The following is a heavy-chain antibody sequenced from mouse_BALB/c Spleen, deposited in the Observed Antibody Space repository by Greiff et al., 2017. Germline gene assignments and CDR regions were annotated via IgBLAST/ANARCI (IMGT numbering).Heavy chain of an antibody. CDR2: ISSGGGST. J-gene: IGHJ1*01. V-gene: IGHV5-12-1*01. CDR1: GFAFSSYD. D-gene: IGHD2-14*01. CDR3: ARHRYDTWYFDV. Sequence: EVKLVESGGGLVKPGGSLKLSCAASGFAFSSYDMSWVRQTPEKRLEWVAYISSGGGSTYYPDTVKGRFTISRDNAKNTLYLQMSSLKSEDTAMYYCARHRYDTWYFDVWGAGTTVTVSS.